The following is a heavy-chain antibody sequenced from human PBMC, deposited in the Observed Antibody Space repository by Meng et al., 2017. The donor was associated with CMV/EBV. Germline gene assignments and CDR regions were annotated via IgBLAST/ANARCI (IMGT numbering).Heavy chain of an antibody. CDR1: GGSVSSGSYY. CDR2: IYYSGST. D-gene: IGHD1-26*01. V-gene: IGHV4-61*01. J-gene: IGHJ6*02. CDR3: ARRGRQYYYYGMDV. Sequence: SETLSLTCTVSGGSVSSGSYYRSWIRQPPGKGLEWIGYIYYSGSTNYNPSLKSRVTISVDTSKNQFSLKLSSVTAADTAVYYCARRGRQYYYYGMDVWGQGTTVTVSS.